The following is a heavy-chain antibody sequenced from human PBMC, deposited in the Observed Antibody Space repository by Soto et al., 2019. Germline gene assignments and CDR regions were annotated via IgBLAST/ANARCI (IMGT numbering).Heavy chain of an antibody. V-gene: IGHV4-30-4*02. CDR2: IYYSGNT. Sequence: SETMTLTCSVPGRSINSVYYFWTPIPQPPGQRLEWIGNIYYSGNTYYNPSLKRRLIISIDTSKNQVSLRVGSVTPADTAVYYCASSSLYGMDVWGQGTTVT. CDR3: ASSSLYGMDV. J-gene: IGHJ6*02. CDR1: GRSINSVYYF.